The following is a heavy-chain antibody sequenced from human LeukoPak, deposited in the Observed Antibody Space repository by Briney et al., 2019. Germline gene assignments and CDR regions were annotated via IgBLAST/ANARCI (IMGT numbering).Heavy chain of an antibody. CDR1: GFTLSSYW. Sequence: QPGGSLRLSCAASGFTLSSYWMHWVRHAPGKGLVWVSHINIDGSNTRYADSVKGRFTIPRDNAENTLYLQMNSLRVDDTAVYYCATSRTFDYWGQGTLVTVSS. V-gene: IGHV3-74*01. CDR2: INIDGSNT. CDR3: ATSRTFDY. J-gene: IGHJ4*02.